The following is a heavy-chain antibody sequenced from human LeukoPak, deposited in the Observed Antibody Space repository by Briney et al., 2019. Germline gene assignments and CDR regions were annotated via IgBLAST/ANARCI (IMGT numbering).Heavy chain of an antibody. CDR1: GFTFSSYW. CDR2: INSDGSST. V-gene: IGHV3-74*01. Sequence: GSLRLSCAASGFTFSSYWMHWVRQAPGKGLVWVSRINSDGSSTSYADSVKGRFTISRDNAKNTLYLQMNSLRAEDTAVYYCARPLEHSYGYYFDYFDYWGQGTLVTVSS. J-gene: IGHJ4*02. CDR3: ARPLEHSYGYYFDYFDY. D-gene: IGHD5-18*01.